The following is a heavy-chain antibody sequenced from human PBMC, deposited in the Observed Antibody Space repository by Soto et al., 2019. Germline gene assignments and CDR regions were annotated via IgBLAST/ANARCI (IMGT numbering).Heavy chain of an antibody. V-gene: IGHV1-69*13. D-gene: IGHD2-15*01. J-gene: IGHJ1*01. CDR3: ARGTDCSGGSCRVAEYFQH. Sequence: GASVKVSCKASGGTFSSYAISWVRQAPGQGLEWMGGIIPIFGTANYAQKFQGRVTITADESTSTAYMELSSLRPEDTAVYYCARGTDCSGGSCRVAEYFQHWGQGTLVTVSS. CDR2: IIPIFGTA. CDR1: GGTFSSYA.